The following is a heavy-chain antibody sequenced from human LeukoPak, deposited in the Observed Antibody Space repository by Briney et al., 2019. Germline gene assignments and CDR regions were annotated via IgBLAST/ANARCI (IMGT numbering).Heavy chain of an antibody. CDR2: INSDGTRT. D-gene: IGHD2-15*01. CDR3: VAARADFDY. Sequence: GGSLRLSCAASGVTLSSYWMHWVRQAPGKGLVWVSRINSDGTRTTYADPVKGRFTISRDTAKNSLYLQMNSLRAEDTAVYYCVAARADFDYWGQGTLVTVSS. CDR1: GVTLSSYW. V-gene: IGHV3-74*01. J-gene: IGHJ4*02.